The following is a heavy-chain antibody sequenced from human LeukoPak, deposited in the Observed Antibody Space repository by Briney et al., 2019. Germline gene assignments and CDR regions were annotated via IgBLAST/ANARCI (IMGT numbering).Heavy chain of an antibody. D-gene: IGHD1-26*01. V-gene: IGHV3-30*02. Sequence: GGSLRLSCAASGFTFSSYWMSWVRQAPGKGLEWVAFIRYDGSNKYYADSVKGRFTISRDNSKNTLYLQMNSLRAEDTAVYYCAKEMKGRYSGSYLADYWGQGTLVTVSS. CDR1: GFTFSSYW. CDR2: IRYDGSNK. J-gene: IGHJ4*02. CDR3: AKEMKGRYSGSYLADY.